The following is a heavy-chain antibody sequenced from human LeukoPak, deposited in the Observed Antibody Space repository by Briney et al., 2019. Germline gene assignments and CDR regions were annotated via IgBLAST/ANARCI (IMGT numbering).Heavy chain of an antibody. Sequence: PGGSLRLSCAASGFTFSNYGMHWVRQAPGKGREWVAIIWYDGSNKYYADSVKGRFTISRDNSKNTLYLQMNSLRAEDTAVYYCAKGNGGYYYYMDVWGKGTTVTVSS. CDR1: GFTFSNYG. J-gene: IGHJ6*03. CDR3: AKGNGGYYYYMDV. D-gene: IGHD3-16*01. V-gene: IGHV3-33*06. CDR2: IWYDGSNK.